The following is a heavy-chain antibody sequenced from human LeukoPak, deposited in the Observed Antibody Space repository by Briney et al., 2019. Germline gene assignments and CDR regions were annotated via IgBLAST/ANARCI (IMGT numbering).Heavy chain of an antibody. CDR3: AKWGTYYYDSSGDLGLDY. J-gene: IGHJ4*02. CDR2: INPNSGGT. Sequence: ASVKVSCKASGYSFSDYYIHWVRQAPGQGLEWMGWINPNSGGTHYAQKFQGRVTMTRDTSITTVYMELSRLRSDDTAVYYCAKWGTYYYDSSGDLGLDYWGQGTLVTVSS. V-gene: IGHV1-2*02. D-gene: IGHD3-22*01. CDR1: GYSFSDYY.